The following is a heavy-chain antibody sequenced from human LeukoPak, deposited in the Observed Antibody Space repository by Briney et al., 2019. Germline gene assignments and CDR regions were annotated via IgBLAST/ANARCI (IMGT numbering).Heavy chain of an antibody. J-gene: IGHJ3*02. CDR2: IYHSGST. V-gene: IGHV4-30-4*07. D-gene: IGHD3-22*01. CDR3: ARPYYDSSGYYHDAFDN. Sequence: SETLSLTCAVSGGSISSGAYSWSWIRQPPGKGLEWIGYIYHSGSTYYNPSLKSRVTMSVDTSKNQFSLKLSSVTAADTAVYYCARPYYDSSGYYHDAFDNWGQGTMVTVSS. CDR1: GGSISSGAYS.